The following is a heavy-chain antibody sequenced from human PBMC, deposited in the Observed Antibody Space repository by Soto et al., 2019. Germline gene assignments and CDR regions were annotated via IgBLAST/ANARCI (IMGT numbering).Heavy chain of an antibody. D-gene: IGHD1-1*01. J-gene: IGHJ5*02. CDR2: IWYDGSNK. Sequence: QVQLVESGGGVVQPGRSLRLSCAASGFTFSSYGMHWVRQAPGKGLEWVALIWYDGSNKYYADSVKGRFTISRDNSKNTLYLQMISLRAEDTAVYYCARDHQQPNWFDPWGQGTLVTVSS. CDR3: ARDHQQPNWFDP. V-gene: IGHV3-33*01. CDR1: GFTFSSYG.